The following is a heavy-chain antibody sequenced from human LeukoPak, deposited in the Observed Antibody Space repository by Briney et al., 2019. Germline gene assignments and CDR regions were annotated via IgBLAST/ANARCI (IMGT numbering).Heavy chain of an antibody. Sequence: PGGSLRLSCAASGFTFSSYSMNWVRQAPGKGLEWFSYISSSSSTIYYADSVKGRFTISRDNAKNSLYLQMNSLRAEDTAVYYCARARLYCSGGSCYSPGFDYWGQGTLVTVSS. CDR1: GFTFSSYS. J-gene: IGHJ4*02. D-gene: IGHD2-15*01. CDR3: ARARLYCSGGSCYSPGFDY. CDR2: ISSSSSTI. V-gene: IGHV3-48*01.